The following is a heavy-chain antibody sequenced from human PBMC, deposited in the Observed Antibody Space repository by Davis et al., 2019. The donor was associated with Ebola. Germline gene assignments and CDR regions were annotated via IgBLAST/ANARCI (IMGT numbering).Heavy chain of an antibody. D-gene: IGHD2-2*01. Sequence: GESLKISCAASGFTFSSYAMSWVRQAPGKGLEWVANIKQDGSEKYYVDSVKGRFTISRDNAKNSLYLQMNSLRAEDTAVYYCARERIVVGSDVWGQGTTVTVSS. CDR1: GFTFSSYA. CDR2: IKQDGSEK. CDR3: ARERIVVGSDV. J-gene: IGHJ6*02. V-gene: IGHV3-7*01.